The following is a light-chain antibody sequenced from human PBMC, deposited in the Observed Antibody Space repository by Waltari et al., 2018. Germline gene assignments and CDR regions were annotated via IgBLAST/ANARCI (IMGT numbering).Light chain of an antibody. CDR3: AAWDDSLHGHWV. V-gene: IGLV1-44*01. CDR2: RGG. Sequence: QSVLTQPPSASGTPGQRVTISCSGSASNIGGNVVNWYQQLPGKAPKPLLYRGGHRPSGVPDRFSGTKSGTSASLAISGLLSDDEAYYYCAAWDDSLHGHWVFGGGTKVTVL. CDR1: ASNIGGNV. J-gene: IGLJ3*02.